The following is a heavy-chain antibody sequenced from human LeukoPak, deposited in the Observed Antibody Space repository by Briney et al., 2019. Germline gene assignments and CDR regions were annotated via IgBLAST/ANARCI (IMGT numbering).Heavy chain of an antibody. CDR3: ARHYAPAGIRYYYDSSGYLQYFDY. J-gene: IGHJ4*02. CDR1: GGSISSGSYY. CDR2: IYTSGST. V-gene: IGHV4-61*02. D-gene: IGHD3-22*01. Sequence: PSQTLSLTCTVSGGSISSGSYYWSWIRQPAGKGLEWIGRIYTSGSTYYNPSLKSRVTISVDASKNQFSLKLSSVTAADTAVYYCARHYAPAGIRYYYDSSGYLQYFDYWGQGTLVTVSS.